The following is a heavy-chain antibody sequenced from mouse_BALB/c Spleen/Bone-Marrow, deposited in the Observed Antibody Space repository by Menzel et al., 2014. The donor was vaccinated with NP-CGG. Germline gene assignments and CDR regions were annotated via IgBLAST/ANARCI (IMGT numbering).Heavy chain of an antibody. V-gene: IGHV2-9*02. J-gene: IGHJ4*01. CDR3: ARDRGTTRAMDF. CDR2: IWAGGST. D-gene: IGHD1-1*01. Sequence: QVQLQQSGPGLVAPSQSLSITCTVSGFSLTSYGVHWVRQPPGKGLEWLGVIWAGGSTNYNSALMSRLSISKDNSKSQVFLKMNSLQTDDTAMYYCARDRGTTRAMDFRSQGTSRTVSS. CDR1: GFSLTSYG.